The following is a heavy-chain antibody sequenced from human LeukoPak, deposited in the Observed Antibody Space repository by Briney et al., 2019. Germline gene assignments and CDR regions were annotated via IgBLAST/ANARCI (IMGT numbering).Heavy chain of an antibody. CDR3: AKDRAGNSWNFDY. CDR1: GFTFSSYA. CDR2: IRKDGINT. D-gene: IGHD1-1*01. V-gene: IGHV3-30*02. Sequence: GGSLRLSCAASGFTFSSYAMSWFRQAPGKGLEWVAFIRKDGINTNYIDSVKGRFTISRDTSNKMVYLQMNSLRTEDMAVYYCAKDRAGNSWNFDYWGQGTLVAVSS. J-gene: IGHJ4*02.